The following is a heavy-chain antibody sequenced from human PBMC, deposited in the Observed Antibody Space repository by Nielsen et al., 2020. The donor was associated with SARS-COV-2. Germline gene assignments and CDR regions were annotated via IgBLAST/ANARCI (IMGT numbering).Heavy chain of an antibody. CDR1: GYTFTSYY. CDR3: ARDWDSGSYYWGMDV. J-gene: IGHJ6*02. D-gene: IGHD1-26*01. Sequence: ASVKVSCKASGYTFTSYYMHWVRQAPGQGLEWMGIINPSGGSTSYAQKFQGRVTMTRDTSTDTAYMELSSLRSEDTAVYYCARDWDSGSYYWGMDVWGQGTTVTVSS. CDR2: INPSGGST. V-gene: IGHV1-46*01.